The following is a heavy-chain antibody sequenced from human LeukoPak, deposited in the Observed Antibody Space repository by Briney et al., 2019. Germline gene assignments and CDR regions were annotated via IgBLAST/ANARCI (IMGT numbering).Heavy chain of an antibody. CDR3: ARPGSGWYSPFDY. Sequence: SETLSLTCTVSGGSISSSGDYWGWIRQPPGKGLEWTGSIYYSGSTYYIPSLKSRVTISVDTSKNQFSLKLSSVTAADTAVYYCARPGSGWYSPFDYWGQGTLVSVSS. V-gene: IGHV4-39*01. CDR2: IYYSGST. J-gene: IGHJ4*02. CDR1: GGSISSSGDY. D-gene: IGHD6-19*01.